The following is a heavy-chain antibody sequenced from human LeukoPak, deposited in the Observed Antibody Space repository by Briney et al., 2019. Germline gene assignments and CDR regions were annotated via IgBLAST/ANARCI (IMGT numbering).Heavy chain of an antibody. J-gene: IGHJ4*02. V-gene: IGHV3-53*01. D-gene: IGHD2-21*02. Sequence: GGSLRLSCAASGFTVSSNYMSWVRQAPGKGLEWVSVIYSGGSTYYADSVKGRFTIPRDNSKNTLYLQMNSLRAEDTAVYYCARDEYCGGDCYSDWGQGTLVTVSS. CDR2: IYSGGST. CDR3: ARDEYCGGDCYSD. CDR1: GFTVSSNY.